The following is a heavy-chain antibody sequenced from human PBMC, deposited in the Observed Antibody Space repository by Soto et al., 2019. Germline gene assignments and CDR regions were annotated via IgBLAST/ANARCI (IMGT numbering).Heavy chain of an antibody. Sequence: PGGSLRLSCAASGFTFSSYGMHWVRQAPGKGLEWVAVIWYDGSNKYYADSVKGRFTISRDNSKNTLYLQMNSLRAEDTAVYYCARDSRYFDWLSYGLLALDMDVWGQGTTVTVSS. CDR3: ARDSRYFDWLSYGLLALDMDV. V-gene: IGHV3-33*01. J-gene: IGHJ6*02. CDR1: GFTFSSYG. D-gene: IGHD3-9*01. CDR2: IWYDGSNK.